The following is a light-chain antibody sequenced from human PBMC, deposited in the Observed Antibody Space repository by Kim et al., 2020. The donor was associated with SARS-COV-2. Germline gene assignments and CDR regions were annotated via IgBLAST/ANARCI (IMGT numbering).Light chain of an antibody. CDR1: SNDIGTYNL. J-gene: IGLJ1*01. CDR3: YSYAGGKNGYV. CDR2: EVN. V-gene: IGLV2-23*02. Sequence: QSALTQPASLSGSPGQSLTISCTGTSNDIGTYNLVSWYQHHPGRAPNLIMYEVNKRPSGISDRFSGSKSGNTASLTISGLQAEDDSDYYCYSYAGGKNGYVFGTGTKAPS.